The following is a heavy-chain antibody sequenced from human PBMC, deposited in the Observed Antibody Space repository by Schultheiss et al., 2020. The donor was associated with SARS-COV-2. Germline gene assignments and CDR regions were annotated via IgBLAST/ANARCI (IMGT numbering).Heavy chain of an antibody. J-gene: IGHJ4*02. V-gene: IGHV3-11*04. Sequence: GESLKISCAASGFTFSDYYMSWIRQAPGKGLEWVSYISSSGSTIYYADSVKGRFTISRDNAKNSLYLQMNSLRAEDTAVYYCARITRVATILLSDYWGQGTLVTVSS. CDR3: ARITRVATILLSDY. D-gene: IGHD5-12*01. CDR2: ISSSGSTI. CDR1: GFTFSDYY.